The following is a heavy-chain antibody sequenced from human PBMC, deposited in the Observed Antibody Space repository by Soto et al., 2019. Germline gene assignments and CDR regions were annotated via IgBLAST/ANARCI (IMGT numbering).Heavy chain of an antibody. Sequence: QITLKESGPTLVKPTQTLTLTCTFSGFSLTTSGVGVAWIRQPPGKALEWLALIYWDDDERYSPSLRSRLTITKDTSKNQVVITMTNMDPVDTATYYCAHWEYSNYLDYWGQGTLVTVSS. CDR3: AHWEYSNYLDY. CDR2: IYWDDDE. J-gene: IGHJ4*02. CDR1: GFSLTTSGVG. V-gene: IGHV2-5*02. D-gene: IGHD6-6*01.